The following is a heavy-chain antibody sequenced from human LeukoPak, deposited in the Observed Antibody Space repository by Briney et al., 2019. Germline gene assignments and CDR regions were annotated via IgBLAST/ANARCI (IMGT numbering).Heavy chain of an antibody. Sequence: ASVKVSSKASGYTFTGYYMHWVRQAPGQGLEWMGRINPNSGGTNYAQKFQGRVTMTRDTSISTAYMELSRLRSDDTAVYYCARDKPYTIFGVVIPGKTPNYGMDVWGQGTTVTVSS. J-gene: IGHJ6*02. V-gene: IGHV1-2*06. CDR1: GYTFTGYY. D-gene: IGHD3-3*01. CDR3: ARDKPYTIFGVVIPGKTPNYGMDV. CDR2: INPNSGGT.